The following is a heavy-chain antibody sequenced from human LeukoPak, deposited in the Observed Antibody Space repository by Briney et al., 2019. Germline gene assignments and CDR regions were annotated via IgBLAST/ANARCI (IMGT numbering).Heavy chain of an antibody. CDR2: IYYSGST. V-gene: IGHV4-59*01. CDR1: GGSISSYY. D-gene: IGHD2-15*01. CDR3: ARLSAYCSGGSCEMGFDY. J-gene: IGHJ4*02. Sequence: SETLSLTCTVSGGSISSYYWSWIRQPPGKGLEWIGYIYYSGSTNYNPSLKSRVTISVDTSKNQFSLKLSSVTAADTAVYYCARLSAYCSGGSCEMGFDYWGQGTLVTVSS.